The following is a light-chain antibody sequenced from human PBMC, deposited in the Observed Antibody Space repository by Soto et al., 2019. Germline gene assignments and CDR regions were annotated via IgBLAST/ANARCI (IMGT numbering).Light chain of an antibody. CDR3: QQYGSSPPIT. Sequence: IVMTQSPATLSLSPGERATLSCRASQSININLAWYQQKPGQAPRLLIYGASSRATGIPDRFSGSGSGTDFTLTISRLEPEDFAVYYCQQYGSSPPITFGQGTRLEIK. CDR2: GAS. J-gene: IGKJ5*01. CDR1: QSININ. V-gene: IGKV3-20*01.